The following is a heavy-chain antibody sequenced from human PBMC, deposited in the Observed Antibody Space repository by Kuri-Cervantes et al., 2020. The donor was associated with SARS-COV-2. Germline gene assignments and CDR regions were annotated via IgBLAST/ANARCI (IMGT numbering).Heavy chain of an antibody. V-gene: IGHV3-11*01. CDR2: ISSSGSTI. D-gene: IGHD1-26*01. CDR3: ARDRTGGSDFDY. CDR1: GFTFSDYY. J-gene: IGHJ4*02. Sequence: GESLKISCAASGFTFSDYYMSWIRQAPGKGLEWVSYISSSGSTIYYADSVKGRFTISRDNAKNSLYLQMNSLRAEDTAVYYCARDRTGGSDFDYWGQGTLVTVSS.